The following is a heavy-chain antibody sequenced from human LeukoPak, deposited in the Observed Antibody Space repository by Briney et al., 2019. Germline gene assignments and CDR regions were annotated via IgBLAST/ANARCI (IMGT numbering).Heavy chain of an antibody. Sequence: ASVKVSCKASGRTFSSYAISWVRQAPGQGLEWMGRIIPIFGIANYAQKFQGRVTITADKSTSTAYMELSSLRSEDTAVYYCARGYSYGPPDYWGQGTLVTVSS. CDR3: ARGYSYGPPDY. CDR1: GRTFSSYA. D-gene: IGHD5-18*01. J-gene: IGHJ4*02. CDR2: IIPIFGIA. V-gene: IGHV1-69*04.